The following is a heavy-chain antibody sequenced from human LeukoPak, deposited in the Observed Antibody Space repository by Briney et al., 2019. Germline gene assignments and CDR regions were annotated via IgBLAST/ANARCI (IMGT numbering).Heavy chain of an antibody. D-gene: IGHD5-18*01. CDR1: GFTFSSYA. CDR2: ISGSGGST. V-gene: IGHV3-23*01. J-gene: IGHJ5*02. Sequence: GGSLRLSCAASGFTFSSYAMGWVRQAPGKGLEWVSAISGSGGSTYYADSVEGRFTISRDNSKNTLYLQMNSLRAEDTAVYYCAKDRLLATNWFDPWGQGTLVTVSS. CDR3: AKDRLLATNWFDP.